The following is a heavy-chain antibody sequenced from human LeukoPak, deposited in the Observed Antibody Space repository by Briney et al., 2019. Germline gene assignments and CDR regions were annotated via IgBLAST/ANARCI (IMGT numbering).Heavy chain of an antibody. CDR2: IIPIFGTA. CDR3: ARGGLGLYAFDI. Sequence: ASVKVSCKASGGTFSSYAISWVRQAPGQGLEWMGRIIPIFGTANCAQKFQGRVTITADKSTSTAYMELSSLRSEDTAVYYCARGGLGLYAFDIWGQGTMVTVSS. CDR1: GGTFSSYA. J-gene: IGHJ3*02. D-gene: IGHD3-16*01. V-gene: IGHV1-69*06.